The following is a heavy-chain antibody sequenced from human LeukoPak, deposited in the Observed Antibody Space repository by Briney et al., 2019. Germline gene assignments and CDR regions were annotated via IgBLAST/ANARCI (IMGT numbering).Heavy chain of an antibody. CDR1: GLNLGDNG. J-gene: IGHJ6*03. CDR3: PCIRVRGVYGTCSGYRNYYYMDV. Sequence: GGSLRLSCAGVGLNLGDNGATCVRQAPGRGLEWIAFMANEAHGATVEYAAAIKDRFIISRDESRSIAYLQMNSSRTDETAAQLRPCIRVRGVYGTCSGYRNYYYMDVWGKGTTVIVSS. CDR2: MANEAHGATV. D-gene: IGHD2-8*01. V-gene: IGHV3-49*04.